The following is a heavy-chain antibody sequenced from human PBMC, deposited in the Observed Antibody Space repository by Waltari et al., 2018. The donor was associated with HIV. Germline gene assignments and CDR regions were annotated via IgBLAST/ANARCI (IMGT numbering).Heavy chain of an antibody. V-gene: IGHV1-18*01. J-gene: IGHJ4*02. CDR1: GYTFTSYG. D-gene: IGHD3-22*01. CDR2: ISAYNGNT. CDR3: ARGGGGNYYDSSGYYSDY. Sequence: QVQLVQSGAEVKKPGASVKVSCRASGYTFTSYGSSWVRRAPGQGLEWMGWISAYNGNTNYAQKLQGRVTMTTDTSTSTAYMELRSLRSDDTAVYYCARGGGGNYYDSSGYYSDYWGQGTLVTVSS.